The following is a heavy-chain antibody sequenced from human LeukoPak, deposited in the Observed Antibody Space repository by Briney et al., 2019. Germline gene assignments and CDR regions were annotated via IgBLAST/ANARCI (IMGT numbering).Heavy chain of an antibody. CDR1: GFTFTSYS. CDR2: ISSSSNYI. J-gene: IGHJ6*02. CDR3: AREFRFLEWLSRGYGMDV. Sequence: GGSLRLSCAASGFTFTSYSVNWVRQAPGKGLEWVSSISSSSNYIYYADSVKGRFTISRDNAKNSLYLQMNSLRAEDTAVYYCAREFRFLEWLSRGYGMDVWGQGTTVTVSS. D-gene: IGHD3-3*01. V-gene: IGHV3-21*01.